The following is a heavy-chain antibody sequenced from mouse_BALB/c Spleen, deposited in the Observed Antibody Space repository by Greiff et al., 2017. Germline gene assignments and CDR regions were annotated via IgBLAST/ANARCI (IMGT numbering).Heavy chain of an antibody. D-gene: IGHD2-1*01. Sequence: VKLVESGPGLVAPSQSLSITCTVSGFSLTSYGVHWVRQPPGKGLAWLGVLWAGGSTNYNSALMSRLSISKDNSKSQVFLKMNSLQTDDTAMYYGARDGHYGNSVRFADWGQGTLVTVSA. V-gene: IGHV2-9*02. CDR1: GFSLTSYG. CDR3: ARDGHYGNSVRFAD. CDR2: LWAGGST. J-gene: IGHJ3*01.